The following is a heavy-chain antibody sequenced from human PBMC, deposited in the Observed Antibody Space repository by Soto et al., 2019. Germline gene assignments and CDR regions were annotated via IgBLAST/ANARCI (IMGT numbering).Heavy chain of an antibody. V-gene: IGHV4-34*01. CDR1: GGSFSGYY. J-gene: IGHJ3*02. Sequence: SETLSLTCAVYGGSFSGYYWSWIRQPPGKGLEWIGEIKHSGSTNYNPSLKRRVTISVDTSKNQFSLKLSSVTAADTAVYYCARGHYGEYAFDIWGQGTMVT. D-gene: IGHD4-17*01. CDR2: IKHSGST. CDR3: ARGHYGEYAFDI.